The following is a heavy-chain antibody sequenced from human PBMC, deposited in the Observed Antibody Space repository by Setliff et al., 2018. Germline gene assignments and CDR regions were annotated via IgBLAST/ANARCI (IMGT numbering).Heavy chain of an antibody. CDR1: GGSISSGVYY. V-gene: IGHV4-39*03. D-gene: IGHD1-26*01. Sequence: PSETLSLTCTVSGGSISSGVYYWAWIRQPPGKGLEWIGRIYYRGDTYYNASLKSRLTLSVDTSKNQVSLNLRSVTAADTAIYYCSGVSVSPGPGSGGWFDPWGQGTLVTVSS. J-gene: IGHJ5*02. CDR3: SGVSVSPGPGSGGWFDP. CDR2: IYYRGDT.